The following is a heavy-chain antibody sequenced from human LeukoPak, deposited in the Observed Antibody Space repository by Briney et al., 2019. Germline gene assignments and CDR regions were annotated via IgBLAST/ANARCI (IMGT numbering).Heavy chain of an antibody. V-gene: IGHV4-59*01. CDR3: ARGIESYGDYGY. D-gene: IGHD4-17*01. CDR1: GGSISTYY. J-gene: IGHJ4*02. Sequence: PSETLSLTCTVSGGSISTYYWSWIRQPPGKGLEWIGYIYYSGSASYNPSLKSRVTISIDTSKNQFSLKLSSLTAADTAIYYCARGIESYGDYGYWGQGILVTVSS. CDR2: IYYSGSA.